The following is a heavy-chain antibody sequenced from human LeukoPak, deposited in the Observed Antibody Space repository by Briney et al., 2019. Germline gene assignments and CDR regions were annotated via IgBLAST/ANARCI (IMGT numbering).Heavy chain of an antibody. D-gene: IGHD6-19*01. Sequence: PSETLSLTCTVSGGSISSSSYYWGWIRQPPGKGLEWIGSIYYSGSTYYNPSLKSRVTISVDTSKNQFSLKLSSVTAADTAVYYCARRGGGLASPPIYWGQGTLVTVSS. CDR2: IYYSGST. J-gene: IGHJ4*02. CDR1: GGSISSSSYY. CDR3: ARRGGGLASPPIY. V-gene: IGHV4-39*01.